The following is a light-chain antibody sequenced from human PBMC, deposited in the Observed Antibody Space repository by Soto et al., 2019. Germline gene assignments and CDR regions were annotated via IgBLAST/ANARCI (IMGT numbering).Light chain of an antibody. V-gene: IGLV2-14*03. J-gene: IGLJ2*01. CDR1: SSEVGAYNY. Sequence: QSALTQPASVSGSPVQSITISCTGTSSEVGAYNYVSWYQQYPGKAPKLMIFDVSDRPSGVSNRFSGSKSGNTASLTIAGLQAEDEADYYCGSYTSDSTVILGGGTKLTVL. CDR2: DVS. CDR3: GSYTSDSTVI.